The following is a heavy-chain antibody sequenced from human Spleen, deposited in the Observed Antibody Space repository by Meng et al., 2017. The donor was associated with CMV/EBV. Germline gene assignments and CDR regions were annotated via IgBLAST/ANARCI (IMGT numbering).Heavy chain of an antibody. Sequence: GGSLRLSCTVSGLNFGNYAMNWVRQVPGKRLEWVGFIRNKVHGATTEYAASVKGRFTISRDDSKSIAYLQVSSLKTEDTGVYYCTTFFDYFDHWGQGALVTVSS. CDR2: IRNKVHGATT. CDR1: GLNFGNYA. CDR3: TTFFDYFDH. J-gene: IGHJ4*02. V-gene: IGHV3-49*04. D-gene: IGHD3-3*01.